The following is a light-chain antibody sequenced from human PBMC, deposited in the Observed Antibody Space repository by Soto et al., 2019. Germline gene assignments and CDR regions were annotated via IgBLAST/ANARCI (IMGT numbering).Light chain of an antibody. CDR2: EVS. Sequence: QSVLTQPASVSGSPGQSITISCTGTSSDVGGYNYVSWYQHHPVKAPKLMIYEVSNRPPGVSNRFSGSKSGNTASLTISGLQAEDEADYYCSSYTSSSTWVFGGGTKLTVL. J-gene: IGLJ3*02. V-gene: IGLV2-14*01. CDR1: SSDVGGYNY. CDR3: SSYTSSSTWV.